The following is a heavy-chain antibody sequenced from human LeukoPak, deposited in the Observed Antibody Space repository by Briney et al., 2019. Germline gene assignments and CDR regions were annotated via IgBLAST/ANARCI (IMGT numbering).Heavy chain of an antibody. J-gene: IGHJ2*01. CDR3: AKTQRFGTYWYFDL. Sequence: PGGSLRLSCAASGFTFSSYGLSWVRQAPGKGLEWVSGISISGGYTYYADSVKGRFTISRDNSKNTLYLQMNSLRAEDTAVYYCAKTQRFGTYWYFDLWGRGTLVTVSS. CDR2: ISISGGYT. D-gene: IGHD3-10*01. V-gene: IGHV3-23*01. CDR1: GFTFSSYG.